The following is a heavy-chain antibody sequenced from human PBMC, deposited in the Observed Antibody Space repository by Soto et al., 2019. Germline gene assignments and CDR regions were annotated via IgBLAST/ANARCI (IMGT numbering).Heavy chain of an antibody. CDR3: ARVRYSATWYITFDI. D-gene: IGHD6-13*01. Sequence: VQLQESGPGLVKPSQTLSLSCTVSGDSITNGGYYWSWIRQPPGKGLEWIGYISFSRSAYYTPSLKSRVTISSETSKNQFSLKLSSVTAADTAVYYCARVRYSATWYITFDIWGRGTLVTVSS. CDR2: ISFSRSA. V-gene: IGHV4-30-4*01. J-gene: IGHJ3*02. CDR1: GDSITNGGYY.